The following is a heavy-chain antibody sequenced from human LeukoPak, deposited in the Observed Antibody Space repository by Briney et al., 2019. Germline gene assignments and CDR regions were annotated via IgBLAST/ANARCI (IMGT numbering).Heavy chain of an antibody. CDR1: AFTFSRYG. J-gene: IGHJ4*02. CDR3: AKDHPRDDILTGYWGGSFDY. D-gene: IGHD3-9*01. V-gene: IGHV3-30*18. CDR2: ISYDGSNK. Sequence: GGSLRLSCAASAFTFSRYGMHWVRQAPGKGLEWVAVISYDGSNKYYADSVKGRFTISRDNSKNTLYLQMNSLRAEDTAVYYCAKDHPRDDILTGYWGGSFDYWGQGTLVTVSS.